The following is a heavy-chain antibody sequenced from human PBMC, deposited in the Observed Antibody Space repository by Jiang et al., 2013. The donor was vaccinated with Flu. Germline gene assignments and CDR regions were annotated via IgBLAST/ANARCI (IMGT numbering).Heavy chain of an antibody. J-gene: IGHJ4*02. V-gene: IGHV1-69*01. CDR3: AREANIRESGDGYNYPPID. Sequence: GAEVKKPGSSVKVSCKASGGTFSSYAISWVRQAPGQGLEWMGGIIPIFGTANYAQKFQGRVTITADESTSTAYMELSSLRSEDTAVYYCAREANIRESGDGYNYPPIDWGQGTLVTVSS. CDR2: IIPIFGTA. D-gene: IGHD5-24*01. CDR1: GGTFSSYA.